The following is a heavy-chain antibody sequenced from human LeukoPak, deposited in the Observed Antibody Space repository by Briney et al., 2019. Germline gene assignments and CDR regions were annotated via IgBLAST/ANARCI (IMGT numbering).Heavy chain of an antibody. V-gene: IGHV4-59*01. D-gene: IGHD6-6*01. Sequence: PSETLSLTCTVSGCSINNYYWSSIRQPPGGRLEWIGYIYYSGSTNYNPSLKSRVTISVDTSKNQFSLKVSSVTAADTAVYYCARDKYSSSSLDYWGQGTLVTVSS. CDR3: ARDKYSSSSLDY. J-gene: IGHJ4*02. CDR1: GCSINNYY. CDR2: IYYSGST.